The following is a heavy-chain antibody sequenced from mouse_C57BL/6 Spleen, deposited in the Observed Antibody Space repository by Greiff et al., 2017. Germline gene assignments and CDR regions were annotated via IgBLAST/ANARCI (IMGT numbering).Heavy chain of an antibody. CDR1: GYAFSSSW. D-gene: IGHD1-1*01. Sequence: QVQLQQSGPELVKPGASVKISCKASGYAFSSSWMNWVKQRPGKGLEWIGRIYPGDGDTNYNGKFKGKATLTADKSSSTAYMQLSSLTSEDSAVYFCCTYYYGSSSPYFDVWGTGTTVTVSS. V-gene: IGHV1-82*01. CDR2: IYPGDGDT. J-gene: IGHJ1*03. CDR3: CTYYYGSSSPYFDV.